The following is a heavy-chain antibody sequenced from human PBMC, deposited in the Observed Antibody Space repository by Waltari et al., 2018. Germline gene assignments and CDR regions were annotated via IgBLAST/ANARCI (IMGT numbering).Heavy chain of an antibody. J-gene: IGHJ5*02. D-gene: IGHD3-10*01. CDR2: IYYSGST. Sequence: QLQLQESGPGLVKPSETLSLTCTVSGGSIRSSSYYWGWIRQPPGKGLEWIGSIYYSGSTYYNPSLKSRVTISVDTSKNQFSLKLSSVTAADTAVYYCARQGSLNWFDPWGQGTLVTVSS. CDR1: GGSIRSSSYY. CDR3: ARQGSLNWFDP. V-gene: IGHV4-39*01.